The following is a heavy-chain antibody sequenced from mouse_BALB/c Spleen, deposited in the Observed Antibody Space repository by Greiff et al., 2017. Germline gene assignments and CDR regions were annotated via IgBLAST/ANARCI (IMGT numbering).Heavy chain of an antibody. CDR2: IYPGDGST. D-gene: IGHD2-14*01. CDR3: ARRGYDYYAMDY. Sequence: QVQLQQSGPELVKPGASVRLSCKASGYTFTGNDINWVKQRPGQGLEWIGGIYPGDGSTKYNEKFKGKATLTADKSSSTAYMQLSSLTSENSAVYFCARRGYDYYAMDYWGQGTSVTVSA. J-gene: IGHJ4*01. V-gene: IGHV1S56*01. CDR1: GYTFTGND.